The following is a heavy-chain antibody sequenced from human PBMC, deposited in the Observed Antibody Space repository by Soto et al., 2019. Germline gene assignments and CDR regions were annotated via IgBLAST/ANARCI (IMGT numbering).Heavy chain of an antibody. CDR1: GGSISSYY. J-gene: IGHJ6*02. Sequence: SETLSLTCTVSGGSISSYYWSWIRQPPGRGLEWIGYIYYSGSTNYNPSLKSRVTISVDTSKNQFSLKLSSVTAADTAVYYCARDPGYSSSWYKNYYYGMDVWGQGTTVTVSS. CDR3: ARDPGYSSSWYKNYYYGMDV. D-gene: IGHD6-13*01. V-gene: IGHV4-59*01. CDR2: IYYSGST.